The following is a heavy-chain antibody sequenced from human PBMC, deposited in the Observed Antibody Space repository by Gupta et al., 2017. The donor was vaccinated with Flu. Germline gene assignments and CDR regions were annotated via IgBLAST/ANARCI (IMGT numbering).Heavy chain of an antibody. Sequence: EVQLLESGGGLVHPGGSLRLSCAASGFTYVSYAMSWVRQAPGKGLEWVSTNSGRGDTTYYADSVKGRFTISRDNSKNTLYLQMHSLRAEDTAVYYCVKVQGGDHPYYYSAMDVWGQGTTVTVSS. V-gene: IGHV3-23*01. J-gene: IGHJ6*02. D-gene: IGHD3-16*01. CDR1: GFTYVSYA. CDR3: VKVQGGDHPYYYSAMDV. CDR2: NSGRGDTT.